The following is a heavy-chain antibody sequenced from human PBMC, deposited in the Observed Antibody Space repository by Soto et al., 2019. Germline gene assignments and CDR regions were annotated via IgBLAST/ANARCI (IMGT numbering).Heavy chain of an antibody. CDR2: IRHDGTNI. D-gene: IGHD1-26*01. CDR3: ARDGVGATTYFGYFDY. CDR1: GFIFSGYG. Sequence: PGGSLRLSCVAPGFIFSGYGMHWVRQAPGKGLEWVAIIRHDGTNIYYAVSVKGRFTISRDNSKNMLFLQMNSLRAEDTAVYYCARDGVGATTYFGYFDYWGQGTLVTVSS. V-gene: IGHV3-30*02. J-gene: IGHJ4*02.